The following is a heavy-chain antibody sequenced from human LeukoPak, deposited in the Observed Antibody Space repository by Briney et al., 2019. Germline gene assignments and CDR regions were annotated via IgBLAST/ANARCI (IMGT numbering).Heavy chain of an antibody. V-gene: IGHV5-51*01. CDR1: GYRFTNYW. CDR3: ARHGAYLGDY. CDR2: IYPGGSNT. D-gene: IGHD1-26*01. J-gene: IGHJ4*02. Sequence: GESLKISCKGSGYRFTNYWIGWVRQMPGKGLEWMGIIYPGGSNTIYSPSFEGQVTISADKSISTAYLQWSSLKASDTAMYYCARHGAYLGDYWGQGTLVTVSS.